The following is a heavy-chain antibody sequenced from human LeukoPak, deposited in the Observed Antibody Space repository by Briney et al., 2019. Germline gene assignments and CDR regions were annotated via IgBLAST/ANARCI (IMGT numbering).Heavy chain of an antibody. Sequence: ASVKVSCKASGYTFTSYYMHWVRQAPGQGLERMGIINPSSGSTSYAQKFQGRVTMTRDTSTSTVYMELSSLRSEDTAVYYCYYGSGSHFDYWGQGTLVTVSS. J-gene: IGHJ4*02. CDR2: INPSSGST. V-gene: IGHV1-46*01. D-gene: IGHD3-10*01. CDR3: YYGSGSHFDY. CDR1: GYTFTSYY.